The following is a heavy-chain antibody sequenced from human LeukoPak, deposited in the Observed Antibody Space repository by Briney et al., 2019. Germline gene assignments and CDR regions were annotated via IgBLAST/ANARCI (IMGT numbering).Heavy chain of an antibody. CDR1: GGTFSSYA. CDR3: ARVNSGYPYYMDV. Sequence: ASVKVSCKASGGTFSSYAISWVRQAPGQGLGWMGGIIPIFGTANYAQKFQGRVTITTDESTSTAYMELSSLRSEDTAVYYCARVNSGYPYYMDVWGKGTTVTVSS. CDR2: IIPIFGTA. D-gene: IGHD5-12*01. J-gene: IGHJ6*03. V-gene: IGHV1-69*05.